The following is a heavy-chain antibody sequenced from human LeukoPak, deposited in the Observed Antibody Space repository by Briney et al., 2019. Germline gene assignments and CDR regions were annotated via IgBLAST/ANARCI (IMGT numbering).Heavy chain of an antibody. CDR3: ARYYCTTSCYRFDF. CDR1: GFTVSTNY. D-gene: IGHD2-2*01. V-gene: IGHV4-59*02. CDR2: IYYGGST. J-gene: IGHJ4*02. Sequence: GSLRLSCAASGFTVSTNYMSWIPQPPGKGLEWSGYIYYGGSTNYNPSPKRRATTSVDTPKHQSCLRLGSVTAADTGVYYCARYYCTTSCYRFDFWGQGTLVTVSS.